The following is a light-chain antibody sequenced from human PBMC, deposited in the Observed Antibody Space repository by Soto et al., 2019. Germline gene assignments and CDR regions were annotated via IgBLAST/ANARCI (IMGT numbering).Light chain of an antibody. Sequence: EIVMTQSPATLSVSPGERATLSCRASESISSNLAWYQQKPGQAPRLLIYRASTRATAFPARFSGSGSGTEFTLTISSPQSEDSAVYYSQQYHQSPLTFGQGTKVEIK. V-gene: IGKV3-15*01. CDR2: RAS. CDR1: ESISSN. J-gene: IGKJ1*01. CDR3: QQYHQSPLT.